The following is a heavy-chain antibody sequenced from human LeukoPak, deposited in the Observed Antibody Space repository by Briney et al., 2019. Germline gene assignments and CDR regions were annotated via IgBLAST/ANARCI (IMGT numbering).Heavy chain of an antibody. Sequence: SVKVSCKASGGTFSSYTISWVRQAPGQGLEWMGRIIPIFGITKYAQKFQGRVTITADKSTSAANMELSSLRSEDTAVYYCARDSIVATKGYNYYGLDVWGQGTTVTVSS. CDR1: GGTFSSYT. J-gene: IGHJ6*02. V-gene: IGHV1-69*04. D-gene: IGHD5-12*01. CDR3: ARDSIVATKGYNYYGLDV. CDR2: IIPIFGIT.